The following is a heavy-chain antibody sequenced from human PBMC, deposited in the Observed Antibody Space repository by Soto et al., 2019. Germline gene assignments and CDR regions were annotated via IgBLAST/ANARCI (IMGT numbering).Heavy chain of an antibody. CDR1: GYTFSNFW. V-gene: IGHV5-51*01. D-gene: IGHD6-13*01. J-gene: IGHJ4*02. CDR2: IYPGDHET. Sequence: PGESLKISCQCSGYTFSNFWVGWVRQLPGQGLEWMGIIYPGDHETRYSPSFHGKVTISAEKSINTAYLQWNSLEAPDSAFYFCARSPRSSPSFDHWGQGALVTVSS. CDR3: ARSPRSSPSFDH.